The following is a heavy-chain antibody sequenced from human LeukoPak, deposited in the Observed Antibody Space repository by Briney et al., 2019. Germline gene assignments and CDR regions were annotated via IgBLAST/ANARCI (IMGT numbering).Heavy chain of an antibody. V-gene: IGHV1-69*13. Sequence: SVKVSCKASGGTFSSYAISWVRQAPGQGREWMGGIIPIFGTANYAQKFQGRVTITADESTSTAYMELSSLRSEDTAVYYCARARIPAAYGYYFDYWGQGTLVTVSS. D-gene: IGHD2-2*01. J-gene: IGHJ4*02. CDR1: GGTFSSYA. CDR2: IIPIFGTA. CDR3: ARARIPAAYGYYFDY.